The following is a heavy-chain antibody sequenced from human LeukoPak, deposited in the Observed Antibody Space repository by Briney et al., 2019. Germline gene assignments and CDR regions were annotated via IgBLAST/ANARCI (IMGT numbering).Heavy chain of an antibody. V-gene: IGHV4-59*01. D-gene: IGHD3-22*01. CDR2: IYYSGST. J-gene: IGHJ5*02. CDR1: GGSISSYY. Sequence: SETLSLTCTVSGGSISSYYWSWIRQPPGKGLEWFGYIYYSGSTNYNPSLKSRVTISVDTSKNQFSLKLSSVTAADTAVYYCARVGSRYYDSSGYYSNWFDPWGQGTLVTVSS. CDR3: ARVGSRYYDSSGYYSNWFDP.